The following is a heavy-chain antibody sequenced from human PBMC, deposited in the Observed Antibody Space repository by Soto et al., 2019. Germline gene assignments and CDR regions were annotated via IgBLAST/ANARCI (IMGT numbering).Heavy chain of an antibody. V-gene: IGHV1-2*02. CDR2: INPNSGGT. J-gene: IGHJ4*02. Sequence: ASVNVSCKPSGYTFTGYYIHWVRQAPGQGLEWMGWINPNSGGTNYAQKFQGRVTMTRDTSISTAYMELSRLRSDDTAVYYCARTLWFGELSPLYYWGQGTLVTVSS. CDR1: GYTFTGYY. CDR3: ARTLWFGELSPLYY. D-gene: IGHD3-10*01.